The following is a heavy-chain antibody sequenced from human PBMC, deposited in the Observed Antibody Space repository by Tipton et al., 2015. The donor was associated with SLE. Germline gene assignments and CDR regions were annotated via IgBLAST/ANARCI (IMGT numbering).Heavy chain of an antibody. D-gene: IGHD1-26*01. Sequence: QVTISADKSISTAYLQWSSLKASDTAMYYCARIGKVGAPGYFDYWGQGTLVTVSS. CDR3: ARIGKVGAPGYFDY. J-gene: IGHJ4*02. V-gene: IGHV5-51*01.